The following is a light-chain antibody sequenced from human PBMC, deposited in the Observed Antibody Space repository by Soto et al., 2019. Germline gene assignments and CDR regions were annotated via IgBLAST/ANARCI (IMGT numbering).Light chain of an antibody. CDR2: RNN. V-gene: IGLV1-47*01. CDR1: SSNIGSNY. CDR3: AAWDDSLSGVV. Sequence: QSVLTKPPSASGTPGQRVTISCSGSSSNIGSNYVYWYQQLPGTAPKLLIYRNNQRPSGVPDRFSCSKSGTSASLAISGLRSEDEADYYCAAWDDSLSGVVFGGGTKLTVL. J-gene: IGLJ2*01.